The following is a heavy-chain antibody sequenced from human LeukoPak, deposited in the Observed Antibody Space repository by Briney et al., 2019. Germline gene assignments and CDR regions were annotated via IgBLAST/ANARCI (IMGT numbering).Heavy chain of an antibody. Sequence: SETLSLTCAVYGGSFSGYYWDWIRQPPGKGLEWIGSIYNSGTTYYNPSLKSRVTISVDTSKNQFSLKVSSVTAADTAVYYCASRVYGLGSFNYWGQGTLVTVSS. D-gene: IGHD3-10*01. CDR3: ASRVYGLGSFNY. V-gene: IGHV4-34*01. CDR2: IYNSGTT. CDR1: GGSFSGYY. J-gene: IGHJ4*01.